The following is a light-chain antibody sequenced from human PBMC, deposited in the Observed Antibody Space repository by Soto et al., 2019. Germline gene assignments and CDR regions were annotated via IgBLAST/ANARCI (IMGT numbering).Light chain of an antibody. V-gene: IGKV1-12*01. CDR3: QQALSFPLT. CDR2: GTS. J-gene: IGKJ4*01. Sequence: IQMTQSPSSVSASVGDTVTITCRASQGIRSWLAWYQQKPGTAPKILIYGTSTLRSGVPSRFSGSGSGTHFTLTISDLQPEDFVTYFCQQALSFPLTFGGGTKVDMK. CDR1: QGIRSW.